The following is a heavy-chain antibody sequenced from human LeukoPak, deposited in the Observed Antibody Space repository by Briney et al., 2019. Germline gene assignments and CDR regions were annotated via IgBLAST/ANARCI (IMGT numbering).Heavy chain of an antibody. J-gene: IGHJ4*02. D-gene: IGHD5-18*01. CDR1: GFTFSSYW. CDR3: ARSKGGYSYGSDY. CDR2: IKQDGSEK. V-gene: IGHV3-7*01. Sequence: GGSLRLSCAASGFTFSSYWMSWVRQAPGKWLEWVANIKQDGSEKYYVDSVKGRFTISRDNAKNSLYLQMNSLRAEDTAVYYCARSKGGYSYGSDYWGQGTLVTVSS.